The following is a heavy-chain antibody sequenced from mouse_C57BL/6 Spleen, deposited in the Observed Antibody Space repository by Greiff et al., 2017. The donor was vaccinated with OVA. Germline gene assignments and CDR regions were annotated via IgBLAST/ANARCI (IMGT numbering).Heavy chain of an antibody. CDR2: IYPRSGNT. J-gene: IGHJ2*01. D-gene: IGHD1-1*01. CDR1: GYTFTSYG. V-gene: IGHV1-81*01. CDR3: ARRDYGAYFDY. Sequence: QVQLKQSGAELARPGASVKLSCKASGYTFTSYGISWVKQRTGQGLEWIGEIYPRSGNTYYNEKFKGKATLTADKSSSTAYMELRSLTSEDSAVYFCARRDYGAYFDYWGQGTTLTVSS.